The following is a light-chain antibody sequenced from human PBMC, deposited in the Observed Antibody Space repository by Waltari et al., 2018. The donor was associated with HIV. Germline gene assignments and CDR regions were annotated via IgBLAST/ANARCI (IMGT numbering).Light chain of an antibody. CDR3: ASWDDSLNGPV. Sequence: QSVLTQPPSASGTPEQRVTIPCSGSTSNIGRNTVSWFQQFPGTAPKVRIYGKNQRPSGVPDRFSGSKSGTSASLAISGLQSEDEADYYCASWDDSLNGPVFGGGTKLTVV. CDR2: GKN. J-gene: IGLJ2*01. CDR1: TSNIGRNT. V-gene: IGLV1-44*01.